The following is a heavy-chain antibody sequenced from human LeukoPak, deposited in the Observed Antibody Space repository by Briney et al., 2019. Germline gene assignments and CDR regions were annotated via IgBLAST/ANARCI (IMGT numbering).Heavy chain of an antibody. D-gene: IGHD6-13*01. CDR3: ARMSDNGAAVPY. CDR2: IYYSGST. Sequence: SETLSLTCTVSGGSISSYYWSWIRQPPGKGLEWIGYIYYSGSTNYNPSLKSRVTISVDTSKNQFSLKLSSVTAADTAVYYCARMSDNGAAVPYWGQGTLVTVSS. CDR1: GGSISSYY. J-gene: IGHJ4*02. V-gene: IGHV4-59*01.